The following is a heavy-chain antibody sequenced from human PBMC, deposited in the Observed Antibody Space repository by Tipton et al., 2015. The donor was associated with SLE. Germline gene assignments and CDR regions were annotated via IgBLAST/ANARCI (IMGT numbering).Heavy chain of an antibody. CDR3: VRHHYVSGSSEYYYGMDV. CDR2: IYYRGGT. D-gene: IGHD3-10*02. Sequence: TLSLTCTVSGGSINSSSHSWGWVRQPPGKGLERIGSIYYRGGTYYNPSLKSRVTISLDTSKIHFSLRLRSVTAADTAVYYCVRHHYVSGSSEYYYGMDVWGQGTTVTVSS. J-gene: IGHJ6*02. V-gene: IGHV4-39*07. CDR1: GGSINSSSHS.